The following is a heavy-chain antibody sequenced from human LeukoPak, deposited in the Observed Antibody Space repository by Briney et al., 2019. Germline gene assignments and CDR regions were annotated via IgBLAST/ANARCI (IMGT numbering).Heavy chain of an antibody. V-gene: IGHV4-38-2*02. D-gene: IGHD6-25*01. Sequence: SETLSLTCNVSGYFIRSAYYWGWIRQPPGKGLEWIGSIYHSGSIYYNPSLKSRVTISADTSKNQVSLKVRSVTAADTAVYYCARGPYSTGPWDAWGQGTMVTVSS. CDR2: IYHSGSI. CDR1: GYFIRSAYY. CDR3: ARGPYSTGPWDA. J-gene: IGHJ3*01.